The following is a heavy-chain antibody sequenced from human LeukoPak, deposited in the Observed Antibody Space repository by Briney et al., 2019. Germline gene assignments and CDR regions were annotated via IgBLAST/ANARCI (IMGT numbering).Heavy chain of an antibody. J-gene: IGHJ4*02. CDR1: GYTFTTND. CDR2: MNPGNGDT. D-gene: IGHD3-3*01. V-gene: IGHV1-8*01. Sequence: ASVKVSCKASGYTFTTNDMSWVRQAIGQGLEWMGWMNPGNGDTAYAQQFQGRVTMTRNTSISTAYMELSSLRSEDTAVYYCAADLITNYDFWSGSRFTLNYWGQGTLVTVSS. CDR3: AADLITNYDFWSGSRFTLNY.